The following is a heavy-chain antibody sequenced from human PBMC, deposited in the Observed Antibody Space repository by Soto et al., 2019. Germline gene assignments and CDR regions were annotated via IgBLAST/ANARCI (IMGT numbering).Heavy chain of an antibody. V-gene: IGHV3-7*05. D-gene: IGHD3-22*01. J-gene: IGHJ5*02. CDR3: ARFPNPDYYDSSGSFDP. Sequence: GGSLRLSCAASGFTFSSYWMSWVRQAPGKGLEWVANIKQDGSEKYYVDSVKGRFTISRDNAKNSLYLQMNSLRAEDTAVYYCARFPNPDYYDSSGSFDPWGQGTLVTVSS. CDR1: GFTFSSYW. CDR2: IKQDGSEK.